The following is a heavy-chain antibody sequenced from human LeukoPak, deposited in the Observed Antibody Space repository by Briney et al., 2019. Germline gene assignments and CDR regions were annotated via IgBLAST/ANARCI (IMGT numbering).Heavy chain of an antibody. CDR3: ARHGYDILTGYSLGAFDI. D-gene: IGHD3-9*01. CDR1: GGSISSYY. CDR2: IYYSEST. Sequence: SETLSLTCTVSGGSISSYYWSWIRQPPGKGLEWIGFIYYSESTNYNPSLKSRVTISVDTSKNQFSLKLSSVTAADTAVYYCARHGYDILTGYSLGAFDIWGQGTMVTVSS. V-gene: IGHV4-59*08. J-gene: IGHJ3*02.